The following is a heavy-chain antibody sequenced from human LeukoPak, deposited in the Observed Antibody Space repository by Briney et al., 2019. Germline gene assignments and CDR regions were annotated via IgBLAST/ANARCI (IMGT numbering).Heavy chain of an antibody. D-gene: IGHD5-18*01. CDR2: IPYDGSNK. Sequence: QPGGSLRLSCAASGFTFSSYAMHWVRQAPGKGLEWVAVIPYDGSNKYYADSVKGRFTISRDNSKNTLYLQMNSLRAEDTAVYYCARDPSTAMVTIFDYWGQGTLVTVSS. V-gene: IGHV3-30*04. J-gene: IGHJ4*02. CDR1: GFTFSSYA. CDR3: ARDPSTAMVTIFDY.